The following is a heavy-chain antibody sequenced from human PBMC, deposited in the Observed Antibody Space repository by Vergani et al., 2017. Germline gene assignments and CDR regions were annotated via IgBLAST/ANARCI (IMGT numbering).Heavy chain of an antibody. Sequence: HVQMVESGGGVVQPGMSLRLSCAVSVFRFSDYGMHWVRQAPGRGLEWVALISYDGDTTYYEDSVKGRFTISRDNSKNTLFLQMHILRVEDTALYYCAKCPRNRTTPDRCDFWGQGSMVTVST. D-gene: IGHD1-1*01. J-gene: IGHJ4*02. CDR2: ISYDGDTT. CDR3: AKCPRNRTTPDRCDF. V-gene: IGHV3-30*18. CDR1: VFRFSDYG.